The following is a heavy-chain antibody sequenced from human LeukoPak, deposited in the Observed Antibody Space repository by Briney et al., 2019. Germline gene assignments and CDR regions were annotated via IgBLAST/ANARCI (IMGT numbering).Heavy chain of an antibody. V-gene: IGHV1-8*03. Sequence: ASVKVSCKASGYTFTSYDINWVRQATGPGLEWMGWMNPNSGNTGYAQKFQGRVTITRNNSISTAYMELSRLRSEDTAVYYCARVIRYSYGYWYFDLWGRGTLVTVSS. CDR1: GYTFTSYD. CDR2: MNPNSGNT. CDR3: ARVIRYSYGYWYFDL. J-gene: IGHJ2*01. D-gene: IGHD5-18*01.